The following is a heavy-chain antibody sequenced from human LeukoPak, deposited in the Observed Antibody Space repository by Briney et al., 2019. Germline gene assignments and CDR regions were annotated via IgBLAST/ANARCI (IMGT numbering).Heavy chain of an antibody. V-gene: IGHV4-39*07. CDR3: ARYTYDSSGYYYESGVRAFDI. Sequence: PSETLSLTCTVSGGSISSSSYYWGWIRQPPGKGLEWIGSIYYSGSTYYNPSLKSRVTMSVDTSKNQFSLKLSSVTAADTAVYYCARYTYDSSGYYYESGVRAFDIWGQGTMVTVSS. D-gene: IGHD3-22*01. CDR2: IYYSGST. J-gene: IGHJ3*02. CDR1: GGSISSSSYY.